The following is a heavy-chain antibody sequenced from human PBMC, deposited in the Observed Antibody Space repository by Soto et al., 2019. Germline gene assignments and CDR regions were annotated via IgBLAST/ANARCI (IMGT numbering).Heavy chain of an antibody. Sequence: PGGSLRLSCEASGFTFGDYAMSWFRQAPGKGLEWVGFIRSKTNGGTTQYAASVQGRFTISRDDSRSIAYLQMNSLKSEDTAVYYCTKDYSDNDYLFFWGQGNLVTVSS. D-gene: IGHD5-12*01. CDR3: TKDYSDNDYLFF. V-gene: IGHV3-49*03. CDR2: IRSKTNGGTT. J-gene: IGHJ4*02. CDR1: GFTFGDYA.